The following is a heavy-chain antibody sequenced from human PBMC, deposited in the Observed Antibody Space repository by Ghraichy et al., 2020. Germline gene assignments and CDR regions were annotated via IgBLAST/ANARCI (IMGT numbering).Heavy chain of an antibody. Sequence: SGPTLVKPTQTLTLTCTFSGFALSTSGVGVGWIRQPPGKALEWLALIYWDDDKRYSPSLKSRLTITKGTSKNQVVFTITNMDPVDTATYYCATYYYDRSGYYSYFDYWGQGTLVTVSS. CDR3: ATYYYDRSGYYSYFDY. J-gene: IGHJ4*02. V-gene: IGHV2-5*02. D-gene: IGHD3-22*01. CDR1: GFALSTSGVG. CDR2: IYWDDDK.